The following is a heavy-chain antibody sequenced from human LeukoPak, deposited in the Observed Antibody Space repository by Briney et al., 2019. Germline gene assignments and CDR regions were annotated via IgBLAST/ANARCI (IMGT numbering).Heavy chain of an antibody. J-gene: IGHJ4*02. CDR2: VSGSGDST. Sequence: GGSLRLSCAASGFTFSSHAMSWVRQAPGKGLEWVSTVSGSGDSTYYGDSVKGRFTISRDNSKNTLSLQMNSLRAEDTAVYYCAKSRGYTGYQNYFDYWGQGTLVTVSS. CDR1: GFTFSSHA. D-gene: IGHD5-12*01. V-gene: IGHV3-23*01. CDR3: AKSRGYTGYQNYFDY.